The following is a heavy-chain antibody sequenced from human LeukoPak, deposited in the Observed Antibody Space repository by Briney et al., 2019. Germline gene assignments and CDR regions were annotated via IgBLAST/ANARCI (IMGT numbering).Heavy chain of an antibody. CDR1: GFTFSSYA. V-gene: IGHV3-23*01. Sequence: GRSLRLSCAASGFTFSSYAMSWVRQAPGKGLEWVSGISVSGGTTYYADSVKGRFTISRDNSKNALNLQMNSLRAEDTAVYYCAKGQYCSGTSCPYSYFYMDVWGRGTTVTVSS. CDR2: ISVSGGTT. CDR3: AKGQYCSGTSCPYSYFYMDV. J-gene: IGHJ6*03. D-gene: IGHD2-2*01.